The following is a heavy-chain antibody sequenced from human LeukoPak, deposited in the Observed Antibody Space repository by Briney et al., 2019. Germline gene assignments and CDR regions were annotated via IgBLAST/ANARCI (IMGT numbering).Heavy chain of an antibody. CDR2: IYNTVST. D-gene: IGHD3-22*01. Sequence: PSETLSLTCSVSGGSISGGSSYWGWIRQPPGKGLEWIGSIYNTVSTVYNPSLKSRVIISIDTSNNQFSLKLSSVTAADTAVYYCARNTSYSYDSSGYLFDFWGQGTLVTVSS. CDR1: GGSISGGSSY. CDR3: ARNTSYSYDSSGYLFDF. V-gene: IGHV4-39*01. J-gene: IGHJ4*02.